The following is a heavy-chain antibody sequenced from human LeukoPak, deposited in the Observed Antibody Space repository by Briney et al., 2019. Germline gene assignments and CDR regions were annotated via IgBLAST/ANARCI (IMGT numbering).Heavy chain of an antibody. J-gene: IGHJ4*02. D-gene: IGHD1-26*01. CDR2: ISHIGRT. Sequence: SETLSLTCAVSGDSFSSHYWTWIRQSPGTGLEWIGYISHIGRTNYNPSLKSRVTISIDTSKIQFSLKLSSVTAADTAVYYCARGYSGSLFDYWGQGTLVTVSS. CDR3: ARGYSGSLFDY. CDR1: GDSFSSHY. V-gene: IGHV4-59*11.